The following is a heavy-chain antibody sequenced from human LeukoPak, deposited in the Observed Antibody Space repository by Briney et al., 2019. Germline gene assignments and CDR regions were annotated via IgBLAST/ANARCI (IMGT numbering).Heavy chain of an antibody. Sequence: PGGSLRLSCAASGFTFSSYAVSWVRRAPGKGLEWVSAISGSGDGTYYADSVKGRFTISRDNSKNTLYLQMNSLRAENTAVYYCARDVRSGWLQAFDLWGRGTLVTVSS. CDR1: GFTFSSYA. J-gene: IGHJ2*01. CDR3: ARDVRSGWLQAFDL. CDR2: ISGSGDGT. V-gene: IGHV3-23*01. D-gene: IGHD5-12*01.